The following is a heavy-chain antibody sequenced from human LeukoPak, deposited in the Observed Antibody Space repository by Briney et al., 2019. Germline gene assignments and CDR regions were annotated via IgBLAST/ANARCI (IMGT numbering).Heavy chain of an antibody. D-gene: IGHD3-10*01. CDR2: IYHSGYT. CDR3: ARSSMFRGVTVDY. CDR1: GVSINSSSYY. J-gene: IGHJ4*02. V-gene: IGHV4-39*01. Sequence: SETLSLTCTVSGVSINSSSYYWGWIRQPPGEALEWIGSIYHSGYTYYNPSLKCRVTISVDTSKSQFSLKLSSVTAADTAVYYCARSSMFRGVTVDYWGQGTLVTVSS.